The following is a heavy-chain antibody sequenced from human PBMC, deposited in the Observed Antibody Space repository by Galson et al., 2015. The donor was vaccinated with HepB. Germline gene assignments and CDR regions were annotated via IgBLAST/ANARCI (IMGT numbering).Heavy chain of an antibody. D-gene: IGHD5-12*01. Sequence: SCKAPGYTFTGYYIHWVRQAPGQGLEWMGRIDPNSGGTNYAQKFQGRVTMTRDTSISTAYMELSRLRSDDTAMYYCARENGYSGYDFDYWGQGTLATVSS. CDR3: ARENGYSGYDFDY. V-gene: IGHV1-2*06. J-gene: IGHJ4*02. CDR2: IDPNSGGT. CDR1: GYTFTGYY.